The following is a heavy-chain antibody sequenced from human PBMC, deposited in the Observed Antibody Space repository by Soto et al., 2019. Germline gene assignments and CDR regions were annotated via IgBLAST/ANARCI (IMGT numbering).Heavy chain of an antibody. CDR2: ISAYNGNT. J-gene: IGHJ4*02. Sequence: QVQLVQSGAEVKKPGASVKVSCKASGYTFTSYGISWVRQAPGQGLEWMGWISAYNGNTNYAQTRQGRVTMTTDTARSTAYKELRSLSSDDTAVYYCARDRRMRPVDYRGQGTLVTVSS. CDR3: ARDRRMRPVDY. CDR1: GYTFTSYG. V-gene: IGHV1-18*01.